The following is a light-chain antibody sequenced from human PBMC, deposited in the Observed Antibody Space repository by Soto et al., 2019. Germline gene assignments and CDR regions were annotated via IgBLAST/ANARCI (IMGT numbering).Light chain of an antibody. V-gene: IGKV1-33*01. CDR2: DAS. J-gene: IGKJ4*01. Sequence: DIQMTQSPSSLSASVGDRVTITCQASQDISNYLNWYQQKPGKAPKLLIYDASNLETGAPSRFSRSGSGTDFTFTISSLQPEDIATYYCQQYDNLPRALTFGGGTKVEIK. CDR1: QDISNY. CDR3: QQYDNLPRALT.